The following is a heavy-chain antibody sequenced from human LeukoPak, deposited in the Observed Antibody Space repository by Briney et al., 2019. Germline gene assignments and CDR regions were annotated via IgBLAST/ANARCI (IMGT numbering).Heavy chain of an antibody. V-gene: IGHV3-48*01. CDR3: ASLTLGAIRTISYAFDL. Sequence: GGSLRLSCAASGFTFSNAWMSWVRQAPGKGPEWVSYISPTGSTIYYADSVRGRFIISRSSGKNSLYLQMTSLRPEDTAMYYCASLTLGAIRTISYAFDLWGQGTMVTVYS. D-gene: IGHD1-26*01. CDR1: GFTFSNAW. CDR2: ISPTGSTI. J-gene: IGHJ3*01.